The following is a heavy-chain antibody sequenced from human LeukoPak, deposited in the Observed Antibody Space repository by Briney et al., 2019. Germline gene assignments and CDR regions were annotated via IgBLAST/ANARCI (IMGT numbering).Heavy chain of an antibody. Sequence: SETLSLTCTVSGGSISSYYWSWIRQPAGKGLEWIGRIYTSGSTNYNPSLKSRVTMSLDATKNQFSLKLSSVTAADTAVYYCAGNYYGSGSYPYWGQGTLVTVSS. V-gene: IGHV4-4*07. CDR2: IYTSGST. CDR3: AGNYYGSGSYPY. CDR1: GGSISSYY. J-gene: IGHJ4*02. D-gene: IGHD3-10*01.